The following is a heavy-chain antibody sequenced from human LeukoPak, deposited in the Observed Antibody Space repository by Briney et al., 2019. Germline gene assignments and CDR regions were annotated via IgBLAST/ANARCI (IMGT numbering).Heavy chain of an antibody. V-gene: IGHV3-30*18. Sequence: PGRSLRLSCAASGFTFSSYGMHWVRQAPGKGLEWVAVISYDGSNKYYADSVKGRFTISRDNSKNTLYLQMNSLRAEDTAVYYCAKVLGVATSDYWDQGTLVTVSS. D-gene: IGHD5-12*01. CDR3: AKVLGVATSDY. CDR2: ISYDGSNK. CDR1: GFTFSSYG. J-gene: IGHJ4*02.